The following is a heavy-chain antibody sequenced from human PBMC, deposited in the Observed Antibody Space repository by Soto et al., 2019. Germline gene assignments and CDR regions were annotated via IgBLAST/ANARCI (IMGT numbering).Heavy chain of an antibody. D-gene: IGHD3-16*01. CDR2: IHHGGNI. CDR3: AKGGSSVRAHREVPSFDY. J-gene: IGHJ4*02. CDR1: GDPIISTNW. V-gene: IGHV4-4*02. Sequence: KTSCTLSLTCAVAGDPIISTNWGHWVRQSPDKGLEWIGEIHHGGNINYNPSLKSRVTISMDKSKNQFSLKLNSVTAADTALYYCAKGGSSVRAHREVPSFDYWGQGTLVTGSS.